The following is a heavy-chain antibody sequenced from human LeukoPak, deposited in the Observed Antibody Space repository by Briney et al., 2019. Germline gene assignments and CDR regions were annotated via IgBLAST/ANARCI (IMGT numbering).Heavy chain of an antibody. CDR2: INPNSGGT. Sequence: ASVKVSCKASGYTFTGYYMHWVRQAPGQGLEWMGWINPNSGGTNYAQKFQGRVTMTTDTSTNTAFMELWSLRSDDTALYYCARSGEWSSYYYYYYGLDVWGQGTTVTVSS. J-gene: IGHJ6*02. V-gene: IGHV1-2*02. CDR3: ARSGEWSSYYYYYYGLDV. CDR1: GYTFTGYY. D-gene: IGHD3-10*01.